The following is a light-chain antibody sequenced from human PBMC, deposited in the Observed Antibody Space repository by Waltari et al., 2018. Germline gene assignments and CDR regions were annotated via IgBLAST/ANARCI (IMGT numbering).Light chain of an antibody. CDR2: QAS. CDR1: QSISTW. V-gene: IGKV1-5*03. Sequence: DIQMTQSPSTLSASVGDSVTITCRASQSISTWLAWYQQKPGKAPNLLIYQASSFQNGVPSRFSGSGSGTEFTLTISSLQPDDFANYYCQQFHSYPLTFGGGTTVEIK. J-gene: IGKJ4*01. CDR3: QQFHSYPLT.